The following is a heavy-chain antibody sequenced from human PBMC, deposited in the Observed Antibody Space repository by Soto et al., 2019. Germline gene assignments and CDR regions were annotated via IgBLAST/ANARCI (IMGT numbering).Heavy chain of an antibody. CDR2: IIPIFGTA. D-gene: IGHD2-21*02. CDR1: GGTFSSYA. J-gene: IGHJ5*02. V-gene: IGHV1-69*13. CDR3: GRGKVTYCGGYCYSGFDA. Sequence: RASVKVSCKDSGGTFSSYAISWVRHAPGQGRVWMGGIIPIFGTATYAKKFQGRDTITADESTNSAHNQLCSMRYAAEACDYCGRGKVTYCGGYCYSGFDAWGQGTLVTVSS.